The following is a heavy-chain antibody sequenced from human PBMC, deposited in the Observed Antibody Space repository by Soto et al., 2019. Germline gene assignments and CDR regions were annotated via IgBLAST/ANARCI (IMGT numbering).Heavy chain of an antibody. CDR2: INAGNGNT. V-gene: IGHV1-3*01. D-gene: IGHD2-21*01. Sequence: ASVKVSCKASGYTFTSYAMHWVRQAPGQRLEWMGWINAGNGNTKYSQKFQGRVTITRDTSASTAYMELSSLRSEDTAVYYCAREPANNDMVVNAKRYGMDVCGQRTTVTVSS. CDR1: GYTFTSYA. CDR3: AREPANNDMVVNAKRYGMDV. J-gene: IGHJ6*02.